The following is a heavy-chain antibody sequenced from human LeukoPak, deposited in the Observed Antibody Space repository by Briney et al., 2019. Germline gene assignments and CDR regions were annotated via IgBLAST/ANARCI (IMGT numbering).Heavy chain of an antibody. CDR3: AKAIPRTISALDF. CDR2: IHYDGSKK. V-gene: IGHV3-30*02. Sequence: GGSLRLSCAASGFTFSGYGMHWVRQAPAKGLEWVAYIHYDGSKKYYADSVKGRFTISRDNSKNTLYLQMNSLRAEDTAVYYCAKAIPRTISALDFWGQGTLVTVSS. CDR1: GFTFSGYG. J-gene: IGHJ4*02. D-gene: IGHD1-1*01.